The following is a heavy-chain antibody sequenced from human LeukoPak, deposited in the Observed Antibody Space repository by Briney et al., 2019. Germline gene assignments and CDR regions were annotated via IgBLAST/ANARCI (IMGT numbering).Heavy chain of an antibody. CDR1: GFTFSSYA. CDR2: ISGSGGST. Sequence: GGSLRLSCAASGFTFSSYAMSWVRQAPGKGLEWVSAISGSGGSTYYADSVKGRFTISRDNAKNSLFLQMNSLRAEDTAVYYCANGRATFDYWGQGTLVTVSS. CDR3: ANGRATFDY. D-gene: IGHD5-12*01. J-gene: IGHJ4*02. V-gene: IGHV3-23*01.